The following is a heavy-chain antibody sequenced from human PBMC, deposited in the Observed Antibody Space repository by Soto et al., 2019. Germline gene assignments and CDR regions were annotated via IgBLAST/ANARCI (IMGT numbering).Heavy chain of an antibody. Sequence: ASVKVSCKASGYTFTSYGISWVRQAPGQGLEWMGWISAYNGNTNYAQKLQGRVTMTTDTSTSTAYMELRSLRSDDTAVYYCARGVLLWFGEFHNWFDPWGRGTLVTVSS. D-gene: IGHD3-10*01. J-gene: IGHJ5*02. V-gene: IGHV1-18*01. CDR3: ARGVLLWFGEFHNWFDP. CDR2: ISAYNGNT. CDR1: GYTFTSYG.